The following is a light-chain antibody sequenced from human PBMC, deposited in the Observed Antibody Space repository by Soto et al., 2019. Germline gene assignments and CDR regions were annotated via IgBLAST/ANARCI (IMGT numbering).Light chain of an antibody. CDR2: GAS. J-gene: IGKJ3*01. CDR3: QQYDNRPFT. Sequence: DIQMTQSPSSLSASVGDRVTITCQASQDISNYLNWYQQIPGQAPKLLIYGASNLETGVPSRFSGSASGTDFSFTISSLQPEDIATYYCQQYDNRPFTFGPGTKVDIK. CDR1: QDISNY. V-gene: IGKV1-33*01.